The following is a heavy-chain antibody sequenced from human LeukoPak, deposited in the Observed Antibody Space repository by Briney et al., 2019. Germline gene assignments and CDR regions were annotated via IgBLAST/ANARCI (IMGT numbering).Heavy chain of an antibody. D-gene: IGHD2-15*01. CDR3: ARVNGCSGGSCGWFDP. J-gene: IGHJ5*02. CDR2: ISAYNGNT. V-gene: IGHV1-18*01. Sequence: ASVKVSCKASGYTFTSYGISWVRQAPGQGLEWMGWISAYNGNTNYAQKLQGRVTMTTDTSTSTAYMELRSLRSDDTAVYCCARVNGCSGGSCGWFDPWGQGTLVTVSS. CDR1: GYTFTSYG.